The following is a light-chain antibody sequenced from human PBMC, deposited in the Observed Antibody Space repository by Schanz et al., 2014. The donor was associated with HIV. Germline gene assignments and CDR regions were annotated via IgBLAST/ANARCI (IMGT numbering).Light chain of an antibody. CDR2: GAS. J-gene: IGKJ1*01. CDR1: QSVRSSY. V-gene: IGKV3-20*01. CDR3: HPFLSSPLS. Sequence: EIVLTQSPGTLSLSPGERATLSCRASQSVRSSYLALYQQKPGQAPRLLIYGASTRATGIPARFSGSGEGKGFTLTISSLQSEEGEGDSCHPFLSSPLSFVPGT.